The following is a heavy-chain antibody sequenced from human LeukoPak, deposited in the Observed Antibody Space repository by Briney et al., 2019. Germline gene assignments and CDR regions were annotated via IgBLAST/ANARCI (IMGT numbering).Heavy chain of an antibody. CDR2: MNANSGNT. CDR1: GYTFTGYY. CDR3: VRAQSGSYGKYGLVV. V-gene: IGHV1-8*02. J-gene: IGHJ6*02. Sequence: ASVKVSCKASGYTFTGYYMHWVRQAPGQGLEWMGWMNANSGNTGYTQKFQGRVTMTRNTSISSAYMELSSLRSEDTAVYYCVRAQSGSYGKYGLVVWGQGTSVTVS. D-gene: IGHD1-26*01.